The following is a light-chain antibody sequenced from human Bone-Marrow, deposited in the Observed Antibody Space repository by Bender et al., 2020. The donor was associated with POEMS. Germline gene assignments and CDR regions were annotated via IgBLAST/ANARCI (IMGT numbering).Light chain of an antibody. CDR2: SNY. CDR3: SSRDDSLSGWV. V-gene: IGLV1-44*01. Sequence: QSVLTQPPSASGTPGQSVIISCSGTDFNFGGNNVNWYQHLPATAPRLVVYSNYQRPSGVPARFSGSKSGTSDSLATGDVQAEDEGEYYCSSRDDSLSGWVFGGGTELTVL. CDR1: DFNFGGNN. J-gene: IGLJ3*02.